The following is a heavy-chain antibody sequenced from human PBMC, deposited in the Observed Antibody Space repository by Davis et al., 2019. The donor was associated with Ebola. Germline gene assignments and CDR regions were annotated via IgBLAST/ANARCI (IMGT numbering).Heavy chain of an antibody. J-gene: IGHJ4*02. CDR2: ITPFNGNT. V-gene: IGHV1-45*02. D-gene: IGHD3-3*01. CDR1: GYTFTYRY. CDR3: AREGSWDFWSGYYTDY. Sequence: AASVKVSCKASGYTFTYRYLHWVRQAPGQALEWMGWITPFNGNTNYAQKFQDRVTITRDRSMSTAYMELSSLRSEDTAVYYCAREGSWDFWSGYYTDYWGQGTLVTVSS.